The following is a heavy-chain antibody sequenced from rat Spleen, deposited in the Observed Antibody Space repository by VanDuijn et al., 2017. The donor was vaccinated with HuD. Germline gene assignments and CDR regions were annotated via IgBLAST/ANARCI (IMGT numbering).Heavy chain of an antibody. D-gene: IGHD1-10*01. V-gene: IGHV5-22*01. CDR2: ISYEGSSI. J-gene: IGHJ2*01. Sequence: EVQLVESGGGLVQPGRSMKLSCAASGFTFSDYYMAWVRQAPKRGLEWVASISYEGSSIYYGDSVKGRFTISRDNAKSTLHLQMNSLRSEDTATYVCARREYNNYVYYFDYWGQGVMVTVSS. CDR1: GFTFSDYY. CDR3: ARREYNNYVYYFDY.